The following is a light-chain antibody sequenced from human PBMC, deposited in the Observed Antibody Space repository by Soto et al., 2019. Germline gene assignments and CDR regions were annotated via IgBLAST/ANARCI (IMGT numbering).Light chain of an antibody. J-gene: IGLJ1*01. CDR2: HVS. CDR3: QSYDRSLRGYV. V-gene: IGLV2-8*01. Sequence: QSALTQPPSASGSPGQSVTISCTGAGTDVGQYNYVSWYQQHPGKAPKLLIHHVSRRPSGVPARFSGSKSGNTASLTVSGLQTEDEADYYCQSYDRSLRGYVFGTGTKLTVL. CDR1: GTDVGQYNY.